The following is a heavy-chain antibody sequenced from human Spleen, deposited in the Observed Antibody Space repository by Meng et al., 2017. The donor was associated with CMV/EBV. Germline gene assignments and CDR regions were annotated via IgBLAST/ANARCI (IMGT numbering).Heavy chain of an antibody. V-gene: IGHV3-11*01. CDR1: GFTFSDYY. CDR2: ISSSGSTI. D-gene: IGHD1-7*01. Sequence: GESLKISCAASGFTFSDYYMNWIRQAPGKGLEWVSYISSSGSTIYYADSVKGRFAVSRDNHKNSLYLQMNSLRTEDTALYYCAKHIRGNSDSWGQGTLVTVSS. J-gene: IGHJ5*01. CDR3: AKHIRGNSDS.